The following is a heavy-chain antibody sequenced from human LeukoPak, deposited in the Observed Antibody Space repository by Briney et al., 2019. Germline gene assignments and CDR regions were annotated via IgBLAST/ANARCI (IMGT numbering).Heavy chain of an antibody. CDR3: AAYSSGWYSYYYGMDV. V-gene: IGHV1-24*01. CDR2: FDPEDGET. CDR1: GYTLTELS. D-gene: IGHD6-19*01. J-gene: IGHJ6*02. Sequence: GASVKVSCKVSGYTLTELSMHWVRQAPGKGLEWMGGFDPEDGETIYAQKFQGRVTMTEDTSTDTAYMELSSLRSEDTAVYYCAAYSSGWYSYYYGMDVWGQGTTVTVSS.